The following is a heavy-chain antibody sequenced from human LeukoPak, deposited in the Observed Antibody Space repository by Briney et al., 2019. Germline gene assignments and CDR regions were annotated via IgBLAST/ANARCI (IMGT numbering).Heavy chain of an antibody. V-gene: IGHV3-30*04. J-gene: IGHJ3*02. CDR3: ARLGFYDILTGYHISENAFDI. D-gene: IGHD3-9*01. CDR1: GFTFSDYP. CDR2: ISYDAINK. Sequence: GGSLRLSCAASGFTFSDYPMHWVRQAPGKGLEWVAVISYDAINKYYPDSVKGRFTISRDNSNNTLYLQMNSLRAEDTAVYYCARLGFYDILTGYHISENAFDIWGQGTMVTVSS.